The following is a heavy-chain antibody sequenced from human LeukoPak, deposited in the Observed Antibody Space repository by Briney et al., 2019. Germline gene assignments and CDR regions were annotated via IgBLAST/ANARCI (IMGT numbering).Heavy chain of an antibody. CDR1: GFSLSTNGLC. J-gene: IGHJ6*03. Sequence: SGPALVTPTQTLTLTCTFSGFSLSTNGLCVSWIRQPPGKALEWLARIDWDDEELYSTSLKTRLSISKDTSKNQVVLTMTNMDPVDTATYFCARANRKIVSGSGRNYYHMDVWGKGTTVTVSS. CDR3: ARANRKIVSGSGRNYYHMDV. V-gene: IGHV2-70*17. CDR2: IDWDDEE. D-gene: IGHD3-10*01.